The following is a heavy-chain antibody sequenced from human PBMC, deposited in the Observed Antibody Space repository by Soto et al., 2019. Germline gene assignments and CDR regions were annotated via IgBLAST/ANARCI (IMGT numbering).Heavy chain of an antibody. CDR2: ISNRADST. CDR3: VFVNPYYHGSGSDYEMDV. V-gene: IGHV3-23*01. CDR1: GFTFSNYA. D-gene: IGHD3-10*01. Sequence: EVHLLESGGGLVQPGGSLGLSCAASGFTFSNYAMNWVRQAPGKGLEWVSGISNRADSTYYADSVKGRFTISRDNSKNRLFLQMNSLRDEDTAIYYCVFVNPYYHGSGSDYEMDVWGQGTTVTVSS. J-gene: IGHJ6*02.